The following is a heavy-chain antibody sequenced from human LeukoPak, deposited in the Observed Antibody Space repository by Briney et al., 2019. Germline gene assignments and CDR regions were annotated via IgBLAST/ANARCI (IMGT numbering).Heavy chain of an antibody. V-gene: IGHV4-61*02. J-gene: IGHJ5*02. Sequence: PSQTPSLTCTVSGGSISSGSYYWSWIRQPAGKGLEWIGRIYTSGSTNYNPSLKSRVTISVDTSKNQFSRKLSSVTAADTAVYYCAREVYDFWSGYPNWFDPWGQGTLVTVSS. CDR2: IYTSGST. CDR1: GGSISSGSYY. CDR3: AREVYDFWSGYPNWFDP. D-gene: IGHD3-3*01.